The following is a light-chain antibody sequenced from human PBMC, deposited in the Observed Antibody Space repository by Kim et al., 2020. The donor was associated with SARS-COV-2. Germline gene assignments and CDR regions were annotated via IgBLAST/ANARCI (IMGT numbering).Light chain of an antibody. J-gene: IGKJ4*01. CDR1: QSVLSTSNHKNF. CDR2: CAS. V-gene: IGKV4-1*01. Sequence: ATINCKSSQSVLSTSNHKNFLPWSQQKPGQPPDLLIRCASTRESGVPARFSGSGSGTDFPLPISGLRAADVAVYYCQDYFSTPLSFGRGTKVDIK. CDR3: QDYFSTPLS.